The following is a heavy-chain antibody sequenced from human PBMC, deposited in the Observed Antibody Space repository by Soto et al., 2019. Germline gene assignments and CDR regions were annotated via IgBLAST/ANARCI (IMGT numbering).Heavy chain of an antibody. CDR1: GYTFTSYG. V-gene: IGHV1-18*01. CDR3: AREKKGGRLWFGEQFV. J-gene: IGHJ6*02. CDR2: ISAYNGNT. D-gene: IGHD3-10*01. Sequence: ASVKVSCKASGYTFTSYGISWVRQAPGQGLEWMGWISAYNGNTNYAQKLQGRVTMTTDTSTSTAYMEPRSLRSDDTAVYYCAREKKGGRLWFGEQFVWGQGTTVTVSS.